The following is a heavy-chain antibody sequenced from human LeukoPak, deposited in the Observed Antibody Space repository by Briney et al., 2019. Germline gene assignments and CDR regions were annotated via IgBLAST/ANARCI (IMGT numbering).Heavy chain of an antibody. Sequence: SETLSLTCTVSGGSISSSSYYWGWIRQPPGKGLEWIGSIYYSGSTYYNPSLKSRVTISVDTSKNQFSLKLSSVTAADTAVCYCARVNSSGYYHPFDYWGQGTLVTVSS. CDR1: GGSISSSSYY. V-gene: IGHV4-39*07. D-gene: IGHD3-22*01. CDR3: ARVNSSGYYHPFDY. J-gene: IGHJ4*02. CDR2: IYYSGST.